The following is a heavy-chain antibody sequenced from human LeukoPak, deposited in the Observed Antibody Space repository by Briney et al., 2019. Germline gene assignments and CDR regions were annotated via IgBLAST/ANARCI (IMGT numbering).Heavy chain of an antibody. Sequence: ASVKVSCKASGYTFTSYYMHWVRQAPGQGLEWMGIINPSGGSTSYAQKFQGRVTMTRDMSTSTAYMELSRLRSDDTAVYYCARDLTMVRGVIPPRVYWGQGTLVTVSS. J-gene: IGHJ4*02. CDR2: INPSGGST. CDR3: ARDLTMVRGVIPPRVY. V-gene: IGHV1-46*01. D-gene: IGHD3-10*01. CDR1: GYTFTSYY.